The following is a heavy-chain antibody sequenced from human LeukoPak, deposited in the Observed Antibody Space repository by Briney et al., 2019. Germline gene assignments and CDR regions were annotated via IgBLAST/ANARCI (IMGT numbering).Heavy chain of an antibody. Sequence: GESLRISCKGSGYSFTTYWITWVRQMPGKGLEWMGVIYPRDSETKYSPSFQGQVTFSVDKSFSTAYLQWHSLEASDTAMYYCARPLPGAHSGSYYFDFWGQGTLVAVSS. V-gene: IGHV5-51*01. CDR2: IYPRDSET. D-gene: IGHD1-26*01. CDR3: ARPLPGAHSGSYYFDF. J-gene: IGHJ4*02. CDR1: GYSFTTYW.